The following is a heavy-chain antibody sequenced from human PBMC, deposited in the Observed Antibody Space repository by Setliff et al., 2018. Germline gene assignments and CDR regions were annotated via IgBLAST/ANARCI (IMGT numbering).Heavy chain of an antibody. CDR1: GGSFSDYY. CDR3: RFWSHDYHNDY. Sequence: ASETLSLTCTVYGGSFSDYYWGWIRQSPGKRPEWIAEINQSGSTNYSPSLKSRVTISVDMSKNQLSLKLSSVTAADTAAYYCRFWSHDYHNDYWGQGTLVTVSS. D-gene: IGHD3-3*01. J-gene: IGHJ4*02. V-gene: IGHV4-34*01. CDR2: INQSGST.